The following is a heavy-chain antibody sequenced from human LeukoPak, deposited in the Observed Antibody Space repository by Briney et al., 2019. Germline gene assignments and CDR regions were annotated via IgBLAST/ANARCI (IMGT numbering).Heavy chain of an antibody. CDR1: GFTFSSYA. Sequence: PGRSLRLSCAASGFTFSSYAMHWVREAPGKGLEWVAVISYDGSSKYYADSVKGRFTISRDNSKNTLYLQMNSLRAEDTAVYYCARYDSLGAFDIWGQGTMVTVSS. CDR2: ISYDGSSK. CDR3: ARYDSLGAFDI. J-gene: IGHJ3*02. V-gene: IGHV3-30-3*01. D-gene: IGHD3-22*01.